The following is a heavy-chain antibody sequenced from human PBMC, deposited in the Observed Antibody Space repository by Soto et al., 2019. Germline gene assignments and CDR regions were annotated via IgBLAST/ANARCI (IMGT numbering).Heavy chain of an antibody. CDR2: ISGNGGT. CDR3: AKDAPGSGWLSDY. J-gene: IGHJ4*02. Sequence: EVQLLESGGGLVQPGGSLRLSCAASGFTFTIYAMSWVRQVPGKGLEWVSTISGNGGTSYADFVRGRFTISRDNSKNTLYLQMNSQRIDDTAIYYCAKDAPGSGWLSDYWGQGTLVTVSS. CDR1: GFTFTIYA. V-gene: IGHV3-23*01. D-gene: IGHD3-22*01.